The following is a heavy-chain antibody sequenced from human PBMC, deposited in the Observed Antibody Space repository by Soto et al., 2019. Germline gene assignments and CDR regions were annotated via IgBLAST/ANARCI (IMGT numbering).Heavy chain of an antibody. Sequence: GESLKTSCKGPGYSFTSYWISWVRQMPGKGLEWTGRIDPSDAYTNYSPPCQGHVTISADKSISTAYLQWSSLKASDTAMYYCARHVRTTLNPDYFDYWGQGTLVTVSS. J-gene: IGHJ4*02. CDR2: IDPSDAYT. CDR3: ARHVRTTLNPDYFDY. V-gene: IGHV5-10-1*01. CDR1: GYSFTSYW.